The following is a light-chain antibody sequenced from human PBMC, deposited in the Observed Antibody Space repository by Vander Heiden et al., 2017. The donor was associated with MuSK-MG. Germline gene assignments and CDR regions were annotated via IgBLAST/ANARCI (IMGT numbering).Light chain of an antibody. CDR3: QQYYSTPLT. J-gene: IGKJ3*01. V-gene: IGKV4-1*01. CDR2: WAS. Sequence: DIVMTQPPDSLAVSLGERATINCKSSQSVLYSSNTKNYLAWYQQKPGQPPKLLIYWASTRESGVPDRFSGSGSGTDFTLTISSLQAEDVAVYYCQQYYSTPLTFGPGTKVDIK. CDR1: QSVLYSSNTKNY.